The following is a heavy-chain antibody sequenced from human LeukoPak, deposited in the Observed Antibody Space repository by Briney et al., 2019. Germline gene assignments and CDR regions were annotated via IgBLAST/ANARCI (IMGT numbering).Heavy chain of an antibody. J-gene: IGHJ4*02. V-gene: IGHV3-9*01. CDR2: IRWNSGSI. CDR1: GFTFDDYA. D-gene: IGHD5-12*01. CDR3: AKEGLRGVYLDY. Sequence: GRSLRLSCAASGFTFDDYAMHWVRPAPGKGLEWDSGIRWNSGSIGYADSVKGRFTLSRDHAKNSLYLQMNCLRAKDTALYYCAKEGLRGVYLDYWGQGTLVTVSS.